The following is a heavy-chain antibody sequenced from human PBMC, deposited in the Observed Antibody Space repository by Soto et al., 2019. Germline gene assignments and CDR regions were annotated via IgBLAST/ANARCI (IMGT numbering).Heavy chain of an antibody. D-gene: IGHD2-2*01. CDR3: AKDQGCSSTSCYALIYYYYGMDV. J-gene: IGHJ6*02. V-gene: IGHV3-30*18. CDR2: ISYDGSNK. Sequence: QVQLVESGGGVVQPGRSLRLSCAASGFTISSYGMHWVSQAPGKGLEWVAVISYDGSNKYYADSVKGRFTISRDNSKNTLYLQMNSLRAEYTAVYYCAKDQGCSSTSCYALIYYYYGMDVWGQGTTVTVSS. CDR1: GFTISSYG.